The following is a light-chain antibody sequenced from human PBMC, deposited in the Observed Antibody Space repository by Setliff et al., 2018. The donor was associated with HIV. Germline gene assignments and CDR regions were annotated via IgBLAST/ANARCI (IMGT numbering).Light chain of an antibody. CDR3: CSYAGGDTWI. V-gene: IGLV2-23*02. J-gene: IGLJ2*01. Sequence: QSALTQPASVSGSPGQSITISCTGSSSDIGDYESVSWYQQHPGEVPKLMIYDVTKRPSGVSNRFSASESGNTASLTISGLQAEDEAHYYCCSYAGGDTWIFGGGTK. CDR2: DVT. CDR1: SSDIGDYES.